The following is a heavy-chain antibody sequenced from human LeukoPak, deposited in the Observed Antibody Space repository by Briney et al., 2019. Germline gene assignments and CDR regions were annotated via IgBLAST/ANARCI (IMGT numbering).Heavy chain of an antibody. D-gene: IGHD1-26*01. CDR1: GGSFSVNY. J-gene: IGHJ4*02. V-gene: IGHV4-34*01. Sequence: PSETLSLTCAVFGGSFSVNYWSWIRQSPGKGLEWIGEINQSGSTNYSPSLKSRVTISVDTSKNQFSLKLSSVTAADTAVYYCARVRWELLQYYFDYWGQGTLVTVSS. CDR2: INQSGST. CDR3: ARVRWELLQYYFDY.